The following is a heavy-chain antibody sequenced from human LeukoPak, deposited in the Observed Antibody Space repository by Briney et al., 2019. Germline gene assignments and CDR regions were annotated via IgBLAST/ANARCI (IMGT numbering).Heavy chain of an antibody. CDR3: ARDLVGLNGYNIDY. D-gene: IGHD5-24*01. CDR2: ISAYNGNT. V-gene: IGHV1-18*01. CDR1: GYTFTSYG. Sequence: VASVKVSCKASGYTFTSYGISWVRQAPGQRLEWMGWISAYNGNTNYAQKLQGRVTMTTDTSTSTACMELRSLRSDDTAVYYCARDLVGLNGYNIDYWGQGTLVTVSS. J-gene: IGHJ4*02.